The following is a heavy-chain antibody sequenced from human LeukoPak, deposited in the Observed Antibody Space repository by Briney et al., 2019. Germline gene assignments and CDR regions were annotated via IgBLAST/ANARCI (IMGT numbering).Heavy chain of an antibody. CDR1: GGSINNSTYY. V-gene: IGHV4-39*01. J-gene: IGHJ4*02. Sequence: SETLSLTCTVSGGSINNSTYYWGWIRQPPGTGLEWIGSIDSGGTTYYSPSLKRRLTISEDTSKNQFSLNLGSVTAADTAVYYCARQEIVLMVYPTYFAYWGQGTLVTVSS. D-gene: IGHD2-8*01. CDR3: ARQEIVLMVYPTYFAY. CDR2: IDSGGTT.